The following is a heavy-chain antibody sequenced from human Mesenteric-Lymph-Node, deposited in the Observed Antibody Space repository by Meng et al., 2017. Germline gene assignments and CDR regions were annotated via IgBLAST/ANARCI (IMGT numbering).Heavy chain of an antibody. Sequence: SETLSLTCTVSGVSITSYYWSWIRQPPGKGLEWIGYIYYSGSTNYNPSLKSRVTISVDTSKNQFSLKLSSVTAADTAVYYCARIGYCSGGSCQYVDYWGQGTLVTVSS. J-gene: IGHJ4*02. CDR2: IYYSGST. V-gene: IGHV4-59*01. CDR1: GVSITSYY. CDR3: ARIGYCSGGSCQYVDY. D-gene: IGHD2-15*01.